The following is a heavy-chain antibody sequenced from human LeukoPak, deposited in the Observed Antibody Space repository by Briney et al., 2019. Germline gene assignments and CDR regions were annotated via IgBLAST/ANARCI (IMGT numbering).Heavy chain of an antibody. D-gene: IGHD3-22*01. CDR2: ISSSDSTI. Sequence: GGSLRLSCAASGFTFSSYEMNWVRQAPGKGLEWVSYISSSDSTIYYADSVEGRFTISRDNAKNSLYLQMNSLRAEDTAVYYCAKDSRGLYDSSGYYHPTHFDYWGQGTLVTVSS. CDR1: GFTFSSYE. J-gene: IGHJ4*02. CDR3: AKDSRGLYDSSGYYHPTHFDY. V-gene: IGHV3-48*03.